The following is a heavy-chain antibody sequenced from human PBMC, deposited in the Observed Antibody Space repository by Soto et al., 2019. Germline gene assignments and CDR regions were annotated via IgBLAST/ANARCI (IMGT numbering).Heavy chain of an antibody. CDR1: GYSFSNSW. J-gene: IGHJ4*02. Sequence: PGESLKISCKGSGYSFSNSWIAWVRQMPGKGLEWMGIIYPGDSDSRYSPSFQGQVSISADKSINTAYLQWSSLKASDTAMYYCARHDAYSSSDFWGQGTLVTVPQ. V-gene: IGHV5-51*01. CDR3: ARHDAYSSSDF. CDR2: IYPGDSDS. D-gene: IGHD6-19*01.